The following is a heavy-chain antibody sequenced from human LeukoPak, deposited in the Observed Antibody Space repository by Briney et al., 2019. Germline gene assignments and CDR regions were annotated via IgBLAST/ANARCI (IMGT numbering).Heavy chain of an antibody. Sequence: ASVKVSCKASGGTFSSYAISWVRQAPGQGLEWMGWISAYNGNTNYAQKLQGRVTMTTDTSTSTAYMELRSLRSDDTAVYYCARGEYSSSWGVWYYGMDVWGQGTTVTVSS. D-gene: IGHD6-13*01. CDR2: ISAYNGNT. CDR1: GGTFSSYA. V-gene: IGHV1-18*01. J-gene: IGHJ6*02. CDR3: ARGEYSSSWGVWYYGMDV.